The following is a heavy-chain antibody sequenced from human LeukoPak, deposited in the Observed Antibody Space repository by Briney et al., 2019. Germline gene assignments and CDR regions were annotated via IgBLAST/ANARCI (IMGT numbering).Heavy chain of an antibody. CDR2: ISGDGGNT. CDR3: AKESSYYYASGSLGY. J-gene: IGHJ4*02. CDR1: GFTFDDFA. Sequence: GXXLRLSCAASGFTFDDFAMHWVRQAPGKGLEWVSLISGDGGNTYYADSVKGRFTISRDNSKESLYLQMNSLRTEDTAFYYCAKESSYYYASGSLGYWGQGTLVTVSS. V-gene: IGHV3-43*02. D-gene: IGHD3-10*01.